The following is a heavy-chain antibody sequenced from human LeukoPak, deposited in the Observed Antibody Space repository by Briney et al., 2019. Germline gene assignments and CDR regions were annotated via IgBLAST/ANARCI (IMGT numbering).Heavy chain of an antibody. D-gene: IGHD2-15*01. CDR3: ARDSGGIDY. CDR1: GGSISSGDYY. CDR2: IYYSGST. Sequence: PSDTLSLTCTVSGGSISSGDYYWSWIRQPPGKGLEWIGYIYYSGSTYYNPSINSRVTISVDTSKNQFSLKLSSVTAADTAVYYCARDSGGIDYWGQGTLVTVSS. J-gene: IGHJ4*02. V-gene: IGHV4-30-4*02.